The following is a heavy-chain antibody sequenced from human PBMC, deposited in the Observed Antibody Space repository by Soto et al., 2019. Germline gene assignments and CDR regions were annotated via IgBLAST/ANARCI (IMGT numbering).Heavy chain of an antibody. CDR2: ISSSGSTI. CDR1: GFTFSSYE. D-gene: IGHD7-27*01. Sequence: GGSLRLSCAASGFTFSSYEMNWVRQAPGKGLEWVSYISSSGSTIYYADSVKGRFTISRDNAKNSLYLQMNSLRAEDTAVYYCASRRDWGSRAFDIWGQGTMVTVSS. V-gene: IGHV3-48*03. CDR3: ASRRDWGSRAFDI. J-gene: IGHJ3*02.